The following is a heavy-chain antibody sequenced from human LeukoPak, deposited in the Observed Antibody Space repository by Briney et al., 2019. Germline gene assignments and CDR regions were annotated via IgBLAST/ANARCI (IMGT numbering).Heavy chain of an antibody. CDR2: ISYDGSNK. V-gene: IGHV3-30*18. CDR3: AKLTDS. Sequence: GGSLRLSCAASGFTFSSYGMYWVRQAPGKGLEWVAVISYDGSNKYYADSVKGRFTISRDNSKNTLYLQMSSLGADDTAVYYCAKLTDSWGQGTLVSVSS. CDR1: GFTFSSYG. J-gene: IGHJ5*01.